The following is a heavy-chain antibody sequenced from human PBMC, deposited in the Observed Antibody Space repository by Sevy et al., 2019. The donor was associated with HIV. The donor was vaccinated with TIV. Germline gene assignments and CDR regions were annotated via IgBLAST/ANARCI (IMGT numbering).Heavy chain of an antibody. Sequence: GGSLRLSCAASRFTFNSYGMHWVRQAPIKGLEWVASICYDGNNKYYADSVKGRFTISRDESKNTLYLQMNSLRAEDTAVYYCARDSNEYGDYRLSYYFDYWGQGALVTVSS. V-gene: IGHV3-33*01. CDR1: RFTFNSYG. CDR2: ICYDGNNK. J-gene: IGHJ4*02. D-gene: IGHD4-17*01. CDR3: ARDSNEYGDYRLSYYFDY.